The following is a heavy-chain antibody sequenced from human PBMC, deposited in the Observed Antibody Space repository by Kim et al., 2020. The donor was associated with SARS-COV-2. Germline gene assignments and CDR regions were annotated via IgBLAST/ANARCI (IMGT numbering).Heavy chain of an antibody. CDR3: ARASARPDIAAAGLFDY. J-gene: IGHJ4*02. D-gene: IGHD6-13*01. CDR1: GGSISSGGYY. CDR2: IYYSGST. V-gene: IGHV4-31*03. Sequence: SETLSLTCTVSGGSISSGGYYWSWIRQHPGKGLEWIGYIYYSGSTYYNPSLKSRVTISVDTSKNQFSLKLSSVTAADTAVYYCARASARPDIAAAGLFDYWGQGTLVTVSS.